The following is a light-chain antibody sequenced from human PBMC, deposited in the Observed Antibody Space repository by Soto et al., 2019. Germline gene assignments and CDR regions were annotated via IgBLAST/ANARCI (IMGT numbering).Light chain of an antibody. J-gene: IGKJ3*01. V-gene: IGKV3-15*01. Sequence: EIVMPQSPGTLSVSPGERATLSCRASQSVRSNLAWYQQKPGQAPRLLIYEASTRATGIPARFSGSGSGTEFTLTISSLQSEDFAVYHCQQYNNWPPFTFGPGTKVDIK. CDR2: EAS. CDR1: QSVRSN. CDR3: QQYNNWPPFT.